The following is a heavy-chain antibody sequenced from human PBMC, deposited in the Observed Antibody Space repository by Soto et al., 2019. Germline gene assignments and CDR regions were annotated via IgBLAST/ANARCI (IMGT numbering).Heavy chain of an antibody. V-gene: IGHV4-61*01. Sequence: PSGTLSLTCTVSGGSVSSGSYYWSWIRQPPGKGLEWVWYIYYSGSTNYNPSLKSRVTISVDTSKNQFSLKLSSVTAADTAVYYCARDWTDFWSGYYTVGFGRDPVSYGMDGWGQGTTVTVSS. D-gene: IGHD3-3*01. J-gene: IGHJ6*02. CDR3: ARDWTDFWSGYYTVGFGRDPVSYGMDG. CDR1: GGSVSSGSYY. CDR2: IYYSGST.